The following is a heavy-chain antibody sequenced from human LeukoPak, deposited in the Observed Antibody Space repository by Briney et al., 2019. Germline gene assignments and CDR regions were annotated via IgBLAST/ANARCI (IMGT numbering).Heavy chain of an antibody. CDR1: GFTFSSYS. CDR3: ARGPPLYYYDSSGYLDY. J-gene: IGHJ4*02. V-gene: IGHV3-48*01. Sequence: GGSLRLSCAASGFTFSSYSMNWVRQAPGKGLEWVSYISSNSSTIYYADSVKGRFTISRDNAKNSLYLQMNSLRAEDTAVYYCARGPPLYYYDSSGYLDYWGQGTLVTVSS. CDR2: ISSNSSTI. D-gene: IGHD3-22*01.